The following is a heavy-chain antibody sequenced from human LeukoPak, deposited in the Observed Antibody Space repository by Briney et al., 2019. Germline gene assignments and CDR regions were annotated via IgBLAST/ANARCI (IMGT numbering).Heavy chain of an antibody. CDR3: AKDSTISGSYYGMDV. Sequence: GGSLRLSCAASGFAFNKYVMSWVRQAPGKGLQWVSSISGSGSSTYYTDSVKGRFSIARDNSKNTLYLQMNSLRAEDTAVYYCAKDSTISGSYYGMDVWGQETTVTVSS. J-gene: IGHJ6*02. D-gene: IGHD5-12*01. V-gene: IGHV3-23*01. CDR2: ISGSGSST. CDR1: GFAFNKYV.